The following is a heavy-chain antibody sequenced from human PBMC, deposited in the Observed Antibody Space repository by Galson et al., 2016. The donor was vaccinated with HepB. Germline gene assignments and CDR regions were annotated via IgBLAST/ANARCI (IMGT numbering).Heavy chain of an antibody. CDR3: ASQRVHDQWLLGY. V-gene: IGHV3-30*03. CDR2: ISYDGSNK. J-gene: IGHJ4*02. Sequence: SLRLSCAASGFTFSSYGMHWVRQAPGKGLEWVAVISYDGSNKYYADSVKGRFTISRDNSKNTLYLQMNSLRAEDTAVYYCASQRVHDQWLLGYWGQGTLVTVSS. CDR1: GFTFSSYG. D-gene: IGHD6-19*01.